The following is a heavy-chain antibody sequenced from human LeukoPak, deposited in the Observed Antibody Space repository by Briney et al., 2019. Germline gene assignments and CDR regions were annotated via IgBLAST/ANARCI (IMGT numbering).Heavy chain of an antibody. CDR3: ARGRRKITIFGVVRNWFDP. CDR2: INHSGST. D-gene: IGHD3-3*01. CDR1: GGSFSGYY. V-gene: IGHV4-34*01. J-gene: IGHJ5*02. Sequence: SEILSLTCAVYGGSFSGYYWSWIRQPPGKGLEWIGEINHSGSTNYNPSLKSRVTISVDTSKNQFSLKLSSVTAADTAVYYCARGRRKITIFGVVRNWFDPWGQGTLVTVSS.